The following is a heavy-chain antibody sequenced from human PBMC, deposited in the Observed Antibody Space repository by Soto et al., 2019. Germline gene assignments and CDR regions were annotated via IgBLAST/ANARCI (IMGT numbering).Heavy chain of an antibody. V-gene: IGHV4-4*02. CDR1: GGSISSGNW. Sequence: VQLQESGPGLVKPSGTLSLTCAVSGGSISSGNWWSWVRQSPRKGLEWIGEISHSGNTNHNPSLKTRVTISIDKSKHQLTLKLTSWTAADTAVYYCPSHRGNTYGPCDHWGQGTLVTVSS. CDR3: PSHRGNTYGPCDH. J-gene: IGHJ4*02. D-gene: IGHD5-18*01. CDR2: ISHSGNT.